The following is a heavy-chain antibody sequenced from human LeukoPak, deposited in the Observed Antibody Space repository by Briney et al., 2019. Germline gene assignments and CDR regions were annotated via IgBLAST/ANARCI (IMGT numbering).Heavy chain of an antibody. D-gene: IGHD3-3*01. V-gene: IGHV2-5*02. CDR2: ISWDDDK. CDR1: GFSLSTSGVG. Sequence: SGPTLVTPTQTVTLTCTFSGFSLSTSGVGVGWIRQLPGKALEWLALISWDDDKRYSPSLKSRLTITKDTSKNQVVLTMTNMDPVDTATYYCAHLTIDYYMDVWGKGTTVTVSS. J-gene: IGHJ6*03. CDR3: AHLTIDYYMDV.